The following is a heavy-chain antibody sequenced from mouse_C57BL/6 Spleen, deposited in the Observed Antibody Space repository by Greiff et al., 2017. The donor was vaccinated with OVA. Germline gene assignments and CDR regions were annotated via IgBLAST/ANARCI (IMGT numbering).Heavy chain of an antibody. J-gene: IGHJ1*03. CDR2: ISSGGDYI. CDR3: TRVNWDHWYCDV. Sequence: DVQLVESGEGLVKPGGSLKLSCAASGFTFSSYAMSWVRQTPEKRLEWVAYISSGGDYIYYADTVKGRFTISRDNARNTLYLQMSSLKSEDTAMYYCTRVNWDHWYCDVWGTGTTVTVSS. D-gene: IGHD4-1*01. V-gene: IGHV5-9-1*02. CDR1: GFTFSSYA.